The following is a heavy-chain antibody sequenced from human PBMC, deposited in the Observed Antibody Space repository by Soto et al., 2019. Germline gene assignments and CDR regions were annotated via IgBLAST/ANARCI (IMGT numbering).Heavy chain of an antibody. J-gene: IGHJ6*02. V-gene: IGHV2-5*02. CDR2: IYWDDDK. CDR3: AHSSNDLNHSMDV. D-gene: IGHD3-3*01. CDR1: GLSLTTNGLS. Sequence: QITLKESGPTLVKPTQTLTLTCAFSGLSLTTNGLSVGWVRQPPGKALEWLALIYWDDDKRYSPTLKSRLTITSDTSKLQVDVTMTNMDPVDTATNYCAHSSNDLNHSMDVWGQGTTVSDSS.